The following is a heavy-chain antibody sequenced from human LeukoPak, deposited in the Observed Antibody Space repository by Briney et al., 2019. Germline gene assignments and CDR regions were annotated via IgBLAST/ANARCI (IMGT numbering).Heavy chain of an antibody. CDR3: ARDFWGAYRVDYFDY. CDR1: GFTFSNYW. CDR2: IKQVGSET. J-gene: IGHJ4*02. D-gene: IGHD3-3*01. V-gene: IGHV3-7*01. Sequence: GGSLRLSCAASGFTFSNYWMSWVRRAPGQGLEWVANIKQVGSETYYVHSVRGRFTISRDNAKKSLYLQMNSLRAEDTAVYYCARDFWGAYRVDYFDYWGQGTLVTVSS.